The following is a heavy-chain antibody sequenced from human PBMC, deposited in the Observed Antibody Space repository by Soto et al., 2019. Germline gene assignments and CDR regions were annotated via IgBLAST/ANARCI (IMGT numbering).Heavy chain of an antibody. D-gene: IGHD3-16*01. CDR3: ASGDSETLIRAFDS. Sequence: PGGSLRLSCAASGFTFSSYAMHWVRQAPGKGLEWVAVISYDGSNKYYADSVKGRFTISRDNSKNTLYLQMNSLRAEDTAVYYCASGDSETLIRAFDSWGQGTRVTVAS. CDR1: GFTFSSYA. CDR2: ISYDGSNK. V-gene: IGHV3-30-3*01. J-gene: IGHJ3*02.